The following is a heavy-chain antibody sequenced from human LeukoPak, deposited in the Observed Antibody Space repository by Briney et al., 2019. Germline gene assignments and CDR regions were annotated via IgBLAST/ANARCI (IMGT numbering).Heavy chain of an antibody. V-gene: IGHV4-4*02. Sequence: SGTLSLTCAVSGGSISSSHWWSWVRQPPGKGLEWIGEIYHNGGTNYNPSLKRRVTILLDKSKNQFSLNLTSVTAADTALYYCARRDSLVRGYYALDVWGKGTTVTVSS. CDR3: ARRDSLVRGYYALDV. CDR1: GGSISSSHW. D-gene: IGHD3-10*01. J-gene: IGHJ6*04. CDR2: IYHNGGT.